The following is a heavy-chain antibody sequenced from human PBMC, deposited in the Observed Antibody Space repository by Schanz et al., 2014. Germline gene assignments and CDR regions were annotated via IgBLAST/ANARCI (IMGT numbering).Heavy chain of an antibody. CDR3: AKDLAAVGVFDY. J-gene: IGHJ4*02. CDR2: LTGSGTTT. CDR1: GFSFRKSA. D-gene: IGHD6-13*01. Sequence: EVQLLETGGGLAQPGGSLRLSCAASGFSFRKSAMSWVRQAPGKGLEWVSALTGSGTTTYYADSVKGRFTISRDNSKNTLDLQMNSRRAEDTAIYYCAKDLAAVGVFDYWGQGSLVTVSP. V-gene: IGHV3-23*01.